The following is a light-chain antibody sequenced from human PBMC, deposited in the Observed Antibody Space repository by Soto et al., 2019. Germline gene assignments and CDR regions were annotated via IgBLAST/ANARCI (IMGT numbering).Light chain of an antibody. CDR2: DVS. Sequence: QSALTQPASVSGSPGQSITISCTGTSSDVGTYNLVSWYQQHPGKAPKVIIYDVSKRPSGVSNRCSGSKSGNTASLTISGLQAEDEADYYCCSYAGSSTWVFGGGTKVTVL. CDR1: SSDVGTYNL. J-gene: IGLJ3*02. V-gene: IGLV2-23*02. CDR3: CSYAGSSTWV.